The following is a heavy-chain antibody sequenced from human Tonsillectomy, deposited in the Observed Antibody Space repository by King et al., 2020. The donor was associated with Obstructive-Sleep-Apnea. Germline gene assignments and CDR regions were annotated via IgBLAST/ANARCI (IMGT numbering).Heavy chain of an antibody. Sequence: VQLVESGGGLVQPGGSLRLSCAASGFTFTNYNMHWVRQAPGKGLEWVSYISSSSDTIYYADSVKGRFTISRDNAKNSLYLQMNSLRAEDTAVYFCARDLGYNYTYYFAYLVQGTLLTVSS. CDR2: ISSSSDTI. J-gene: IGHJ4*02. D-gene: IGHD5-18*01. V-gene: IGHV3-48*01. CDR1: GFTFTNYN. CDR3: ARDLGYNYTYYFAY.